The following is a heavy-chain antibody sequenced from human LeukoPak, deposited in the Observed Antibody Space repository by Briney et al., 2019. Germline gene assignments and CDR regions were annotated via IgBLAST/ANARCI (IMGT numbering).Heavy chain of an antibody. CDR3: ARGEGSYFDY. CDR2: MYDSGST. Sequence: PSETLSLTCAVSGGSISSGGYSWSWIRQPPGKGLEWIGYMYDSGSTYCNPSLKSRVTISVDRSKNQFSLKLSSVTAADTAVYYCARGEGSYFDYWGQGTLVTVSS. V-gene: IGHV4-30-2*01. CDR1: GGSISSGGYS. J-gene: IGHJ4*02.